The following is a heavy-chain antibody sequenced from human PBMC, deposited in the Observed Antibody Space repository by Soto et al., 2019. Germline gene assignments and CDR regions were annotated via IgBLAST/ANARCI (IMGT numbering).Heavy chain of an antibody. CDR2: INPNSGNT. D-gene: IGHD3-22*01. Sequence: GASVKVSCKASGYTFTGYYMHWVRQAPGQGLEWKGWINPNSGNTGYAQKFQGRVTMTRNTSISTAYMELSSLRSEDTAVYYCARVGYYYDSSGYYLSFDYWGQGTLVTVSS. CDR3: ARVGYYYDSSGYYLSFDY. V-gene: IGHV1-8*02. J-gene: IGHJ4*02. CDR1: GYTFTGYY.